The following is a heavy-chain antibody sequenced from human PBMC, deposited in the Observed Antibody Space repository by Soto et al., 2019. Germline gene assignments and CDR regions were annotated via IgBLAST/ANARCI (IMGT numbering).Heavy chain of an antibody. CDR2: IKPDGSDQ. J-gene: IGHJ4*02. CDR3: ARLGATATFDY. V-gene: IGHV3-7*01. CDR1: GFTFSNNW. Sequence: EVQLVESGGGLVQPGGSLRLSCAASGFTFSNNWMSWVRQAPGKGLEWVAYIKPDGSDQHYVDSVKGRFTISRDNAKNSLYLLMSNLRVEDTAAYYCARLGATATFDYWGQGTLVTISP. D-gene: IGHD3-3*01.